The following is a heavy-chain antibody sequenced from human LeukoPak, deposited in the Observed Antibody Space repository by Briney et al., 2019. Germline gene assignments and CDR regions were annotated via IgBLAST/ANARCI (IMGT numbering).Heavy chain of an antibody. CDR3: ARDIRLWFGALYGMDV. D-gene: IGHD3-10*01. CDR2: ISSSSSYI. Sequence: GGSLRLSCAASGFTFSSYSMNWVRQAPGKGLEWVSSISSSSSYIYYADSVKGRFTISGDNAKNSLYLQMNSLRAEDTAVYYCARDIRLWFGALYGMDVWGQGTTVTVSS. CDR1: GFTFSSYS. V-gene: IGHV3-21*01. J-gene: IGHJ6*02.